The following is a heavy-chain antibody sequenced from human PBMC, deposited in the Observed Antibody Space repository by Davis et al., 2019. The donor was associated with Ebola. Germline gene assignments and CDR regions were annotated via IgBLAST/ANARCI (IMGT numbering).Heavy chain of an antibody. CDR1: GGTFSSYA. J-gene: IGHJ4*02. CDR2: IIPIIGIA. Sequence: SVKVSCKASGGTFSSYAISWVRQAPGQGLEWMGRIIPIIGIANYAQKFQGRVTITADKSTSTAYMELSSLRSEDTAVYYCARDRGLRFLGSQFDYWGQGTLVTVSS. CDR3: ARDRGLRFLGSQFDY. D-gene: IGHD3-3*01. V-gene: IGHV1-69*04.